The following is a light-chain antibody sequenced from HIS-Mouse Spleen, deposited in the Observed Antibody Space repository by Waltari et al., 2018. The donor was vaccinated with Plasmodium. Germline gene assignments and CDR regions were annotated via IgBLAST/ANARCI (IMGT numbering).Light chain of an antibody. CDR3: QAWDSSTAWV. V-gene: IGLV3-1*01. J-gene: IGLJ2*01. CDR1: TLGDKY. Sequence: SYELTQPPSVSVSPGQTASITCSGDTLGDKYACWYQQKPGQSPVLVIYQDSKRPSGIPERFSGSNSGNIATLTISGTQAMDEADYYCQAWDSSTAWVFGGGTKLTVL. CDR2: QDS.